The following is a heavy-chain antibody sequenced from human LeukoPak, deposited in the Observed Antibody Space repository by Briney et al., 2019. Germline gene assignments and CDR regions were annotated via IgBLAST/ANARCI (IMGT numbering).Heavy chain of an antibody. J-gene: IGHJ4*02. V-gene: IGHV4-4*07. D-gene: IGHD3-10*01. Sequence: SETLSLTCTVSGASLSSFYWSWIRQPAGKGLEWIGRIYGTESTKYNPSLKSRVTISVDQSKNQFSPKLTSVTAADTAVCYCASGGFHDYWGQGTLVTVSS. CDR3: ASGGFHDY. CDR1: GASLSSFY. CDR2: IYGTEST.